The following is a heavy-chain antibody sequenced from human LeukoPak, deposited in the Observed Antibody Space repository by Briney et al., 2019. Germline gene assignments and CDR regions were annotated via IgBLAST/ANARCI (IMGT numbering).Heavy chain of an antibody. CDR3: ARDHYYDGRGRFDP. Sequence: PSETLSLTCSVSGGSVTSGIYHWGWIRQPPGKGLEWIGSVYFDGGTHYKPSLQSRVTISVDTSKNQFSLRLSSVTAADTALYYCARDHYYDGRGRFDPWGQGTLVTVSS. V-gene: IGHV4-39*07. D-gene: IGHD3-16*01. CDR1: GGSVTSGIYH. CDR2: VYFDGGT. J-gene: IGHJ5*02.